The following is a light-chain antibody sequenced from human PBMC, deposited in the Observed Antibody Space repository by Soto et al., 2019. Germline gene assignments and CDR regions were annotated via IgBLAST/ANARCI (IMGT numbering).Light chain of an antibody. CDR1: ETIASY. Sequence: DIQMTQSPSSLSASVGDRVTITCRASETIASYVNWYQQRPGKAPKLLIYAASTLQSGVPSRFGGSGSGTDFTLIISSLEPEDFAVYYCQQRSNWPLSFGGGTKVEI. CDR2: AAS. J-gene: IGKJ4*01. CDR3: QQRSNWPLS. V-gene: IGKV1-39*01.